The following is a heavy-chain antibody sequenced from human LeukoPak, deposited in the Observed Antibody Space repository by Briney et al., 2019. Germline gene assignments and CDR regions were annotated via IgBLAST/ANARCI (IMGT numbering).Heavy chain of an antibody. CDR1: GFIFEDYV. Sequence: GGSLRLSCAASGFIFEDYVMSWVRQRPGKGLEWVSGISWNGGSTTYADSVKGRFTISRDNAKNSLFLQMNSLRPEDTALYYCARRPYPIYYYMDVWGKGTTVTISS. J-gene: IGHJ6*03. CDR2: ISWNGGST. CDR3: ARRPYPIYYYMDV. V-gene: IGHV3-20*04.